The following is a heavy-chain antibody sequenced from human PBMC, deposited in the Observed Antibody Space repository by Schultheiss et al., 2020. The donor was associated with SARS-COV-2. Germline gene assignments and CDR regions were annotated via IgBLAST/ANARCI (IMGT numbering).Heavy chain of an antibody. CDR3: ARDLEVAVAGNWFDP. J-gene: IGHJ5*02. Sequence: SETLSLTCTVSGGSISSSSYYWGWIRQPPGKGLEWIGSIYTSGSTNYNPSLKSRVTMSVDTSKNQFSLKLSSVTAADTAVYYCARDLEVAVAGNWFDPWGQGTLVTVSS. D-gene: IGHD6-19*01. CDR2: IYTSGST. V-gene: IGHV4-39*07. CDR1: GGSISSSSYY.